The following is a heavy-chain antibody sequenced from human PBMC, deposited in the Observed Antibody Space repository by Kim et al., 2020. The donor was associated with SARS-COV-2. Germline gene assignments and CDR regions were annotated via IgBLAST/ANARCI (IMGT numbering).Heavy chain of an antibody. CDR2: INHSGST. V-gene: IGHV4-34*01. CDR1: GGSFSGYY. CDR3: ARSAQLWLRRAFDY. D-gene: IGHD5-18*01. J-gene: IGHJ4*02. Sequence: SETLSLTCAVYGGSFSGYYWSWIRQPPGKGLEWIGEINHSGSTNYNPSLKSRVTISVDTSKNQFSLKLSSVTAADTAVYYCARSAQLWLRRAFDYWGQGTLVTVSS.